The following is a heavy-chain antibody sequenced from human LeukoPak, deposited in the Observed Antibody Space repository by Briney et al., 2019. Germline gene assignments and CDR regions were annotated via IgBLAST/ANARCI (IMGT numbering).Heavy chain of an antibody. D-gene: IGHD6-19*01. J-gene: IGHJ4*02. CDR2: ISGSGDNT. CDR3: AKDQYSSGWYYFDY. V-gene: IGHV3-23*01. Sequence: GGSLRLSCAASGFTFSSCAMSWVRQAPGKGLEWVSAISGSGDNTYYADSVKGRFTISRDNSKNTLYLQMNSLRAEDTAVYYCAKDQYSSGWYYFDYWGQGTLVTVSS. CDR1: GFTFSSCA.